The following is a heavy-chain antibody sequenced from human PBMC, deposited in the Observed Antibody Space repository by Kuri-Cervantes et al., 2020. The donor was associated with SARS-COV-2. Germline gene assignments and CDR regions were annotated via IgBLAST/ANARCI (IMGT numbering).Heavy chain of an antibody. CDR2: ISSSSSYI. Sequence: GESLKISCAASGFTFSSYSMNWVRQAPGKGLEWVSSISSSSSYIYYADSVKGRFTISRDNAKNTLYLQMDSLRAEDTAVYYCLRDPPGPWGQGTLVTVSS. CDR3: LRDPPGP. D-gene: IGHD2-8*02. V-gene: IGHV3-21*01. J-gene: IGHJ5*02. CDR1: GFTFSSYS.